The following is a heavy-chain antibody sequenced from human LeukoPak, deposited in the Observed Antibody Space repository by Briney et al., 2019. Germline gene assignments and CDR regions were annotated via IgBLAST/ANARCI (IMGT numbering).Heavy chain of an antibody. V-gene: IGHV1-2*02. J-gene: IGHJ4*02. Sequence: ASVKVSCKASGYTFTGYFMHWVRQAPGQGLEWMGWINPNSGGTNYAQRLQGRVTMTGDTSISTAYMELSRLRSDDTAVYYCARDRAQFGDIVMVLPYFDYWGQGTPVTVSS. CDR1: GYTFTGYF. D-gene: IGHD2-15*01. CDR3: ARDRAQFGDIVMVLPYFDY. CDR2: INPNSGGT.